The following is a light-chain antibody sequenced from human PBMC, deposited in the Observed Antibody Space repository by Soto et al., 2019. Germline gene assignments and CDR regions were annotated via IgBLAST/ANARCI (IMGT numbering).Light chain of an antibody. Sequence: IVMTQSPATLSVSPGERATLFSRASESVSSNLAWYQQKRGQAPRLLIYGASTRATGIPARFSGSGSGTEFTLTISSLQSEDFAVYYCHQYNNWYTFGQGTKLEIK. J-gene: IGKJ2*01. CDR3: HQYNNWYT. V-gene: IGKV3-15*01. CDR1: ESVSSN. CDR2: GAS.